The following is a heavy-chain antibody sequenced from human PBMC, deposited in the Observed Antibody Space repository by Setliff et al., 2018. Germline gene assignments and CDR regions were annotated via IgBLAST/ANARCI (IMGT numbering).Heavy chain of an antibody. CDR1: GGSFSGYY. CDR2: INHSGST. D-gene: IGHD5-18*01. V-gene: IGHV4-34*01. J-gene: IGHJ3*02. Sequence: LSLTCAVYGGSFSGYYWSWIRQPPGKGLEWIGEINHSGSTNYNPSLKSRVTISVDTSKNQFSLKLSSVTAADTAVYYCARAGYSYGAGADAFDIWGQGTMVTV. CDR3: ARAGYSYGAGADAFDI.